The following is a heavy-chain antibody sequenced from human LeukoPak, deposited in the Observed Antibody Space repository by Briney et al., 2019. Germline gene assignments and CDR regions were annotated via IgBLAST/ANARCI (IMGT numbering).Heavy chain of an antibody. CDR1: GYSFTSYW. V-gene: IGHV5-51*01. CDR2: IYPGDSDT. CDR3: ARWLGYCSSTSCYQPFDY. D-gene: IGHD2-2*01. J-gene: IGHJ4*02. Sequence: NRGDSLKISCKGSGYSFTSYWIGWVRQMPGKGLEWMGIIYPGDSDTRYSPSFQGQVTISADKSISTAYLQWSSLKASDTAMYYCARWLGYCSSTSCYQPFDYWGQGTLVTVSS.